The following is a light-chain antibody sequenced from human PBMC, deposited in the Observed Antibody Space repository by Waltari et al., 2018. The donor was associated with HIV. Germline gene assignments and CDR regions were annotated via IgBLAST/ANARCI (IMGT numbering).Light chain of an antibody. CDR1: SGNIANHY. Sequence: FMLTQPHSVSESPGKTVIISCTRHSGNIANHYVQWFQPRPGSDPTTLLYEDRRRPSGVPARFSGYIDRSSNSASLTISGVMTEDEADYYCQSFDTTNHLVFGGGTKLTVL. V-gene: IGLV6-57*03. CDR2: EDR. CDR3: QSFDTTNHLV. J-gene: IGLJ2*01.